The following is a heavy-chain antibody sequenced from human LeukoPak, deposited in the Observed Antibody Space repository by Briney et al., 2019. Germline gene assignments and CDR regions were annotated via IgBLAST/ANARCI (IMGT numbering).Heavy chain of an antibody. CDR1: GYTFTAYG. V-gene: IGHV1-2*02. J-gene: IGHJ4*02. Sequence: ASVKVSCKTSGYTFTAYGINWVRQAPGQGLEWMGWINPNSGGTNCAQKFQGRVTMTRDTSISTAYMELSRLRSDDTAVYYCASLEHYGDYSGADYWGQGTLVTVSS. CDR3: ASLEHYGDYSGADY. D-gene: IGHD4-17*01. CDR2: INPNSGGT.